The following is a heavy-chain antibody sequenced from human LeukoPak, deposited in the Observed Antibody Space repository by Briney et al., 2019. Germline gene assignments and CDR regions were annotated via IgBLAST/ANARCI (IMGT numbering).Heavy chain of an antibody. V-gene: IGHV6-1*01. CDR1: GDSVSSNSAA. CDR2: TYYRSKWYN. D-gene: IGHD3-22*01. Sequence: SQTLSLTCAISGDSVSSNSAAWNWIRQSPSRGLEWLGRTYYRSKWYNDYAVSVKSRITINPDTSKNQFSLQLNSVTPEDTAVYYCAREDVSSGYYYSLGDYWGQGTLVTVSS. CDR3: AREDVSSGYYYSLGDY. J-gene: IGHJ4*02.